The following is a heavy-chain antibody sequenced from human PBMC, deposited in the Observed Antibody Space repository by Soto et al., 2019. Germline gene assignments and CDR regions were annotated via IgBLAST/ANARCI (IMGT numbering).Heavy chain of an antibody. Sequence: GGSLRLSCAASGFTVSSNYMSWVRQAPGKGLEWVSVIYSGGSTYYADSVKGRFTISRHNSKNTLYLQMNSLRAEDTAVYYCARVKRGYSGYDLHYYMDVWGKGTTVTVSS. CDR2: IYSGGST. CDR3: ARVKRGYSGYDLHYYMDV. V-gene: IGHV3-53*04. D-gene: IGHD5-12*01. CDR1: GFTVSSNY. J-gene: IGHJ6*03.